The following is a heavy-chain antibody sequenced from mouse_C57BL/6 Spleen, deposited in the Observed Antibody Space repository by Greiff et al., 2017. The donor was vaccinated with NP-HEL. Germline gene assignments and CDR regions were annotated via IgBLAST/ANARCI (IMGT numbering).Heavy chain of an antibody. V-gene: IGHV1-69*01. Sequence: QVQLQQPGAELVMPGASVKLSCKASGYTFTSYWMHWVKQRPGQGLEWIGEIDPSDSYTNYNQKFKGKSTLTVDKSSSTDYMQLSSLTSEDSAVYYCARGYTYAMDYWGQGTSVTVSS. D-gene: IGHD1-2*01. CDR1: GYTFTSYW. J-gene: IGHJ4*01. CDR2: IDPSDSYT. CDR3: ARGYTYAMDY.